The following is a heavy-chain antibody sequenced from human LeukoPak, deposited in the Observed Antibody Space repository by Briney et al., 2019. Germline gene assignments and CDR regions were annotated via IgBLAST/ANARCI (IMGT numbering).Heavy chain of an antibody. V-gene: IGHV3-23*01. Sequence: GGSLRLSCAASGFTFSNYAMSWVRQPPGKGLEWVSLISGSGDTTYYADSVKGRFTISRDNSKNTLYLQMNSLRAEDTAVYYCAKDSDYYGSGSSVDYWGQGTLVTVSS. CDR3: AKDSDYYGSGSSVDY. CDR2: ISGSGDTT. CDR1: GFTFSNYA. D-gene: IGHD3-10*01. J-gene: IGHJ4*02.